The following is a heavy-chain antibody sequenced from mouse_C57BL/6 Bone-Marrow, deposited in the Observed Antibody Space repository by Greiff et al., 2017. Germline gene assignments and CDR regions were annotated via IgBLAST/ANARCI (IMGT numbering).Heavy chain of an antibody. CDR1: GYSFNDYN. V-gene: IGHV1-39*01. Sequence: VQLKQSGPELVKPGASVKISCKASGYSFNDYNMNWVKQSNGKSLEWIGVINPDYGTTSYNPKFKGKATLTVDQSSSTAYMQLNSLTSEDSAVYSRAGSFYYGSVVAYWGQGTLGTVSA. CDR3: AGSFYYGSVVAY. CDR2: INPDYGTT. J-gene: IGHJ3*01. D-gene: IGHD1-1*01.